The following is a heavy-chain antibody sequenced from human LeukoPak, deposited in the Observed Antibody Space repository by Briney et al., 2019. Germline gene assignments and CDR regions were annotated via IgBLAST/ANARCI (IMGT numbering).Heavy chain of an antibody. Sequence: SETLSLTCTVSGYSISSGYYWGWIRQPPGKGLEWIGSIYHSGSTYYNPSLKSRVTISVGTSKNQFSLKLSSVTAADTAVYYCARGDRIGLDYWGQGTLVTVSS. J-gene: IGHJ4*02. CDR1: GYSISSGYY. V-gene: IGHV4-38-2*02. CDR2: IYHSGST. CDR3: ARGDRIGLDY.